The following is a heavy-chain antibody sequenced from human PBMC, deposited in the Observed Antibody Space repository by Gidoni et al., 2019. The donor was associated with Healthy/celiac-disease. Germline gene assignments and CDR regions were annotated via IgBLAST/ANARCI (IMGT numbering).Heavy chain of an antibody. V-gene: IGHV3-30-3*01. CDR3: ASGGDYYGSVAEDAFDI. CDR2: ISYDGSNN. D-gene: IGHD3-10*01. Sequence: QVQLVESGGGVAQPGRSMRLSCAASGFTFSSYAMHWVRQAPGKGLEWLSVISYDGSNNYYSDSVKCLFPISRDDSTNTLYLQMNSLRAEDTAVYYCASGGDYYGSVAEDAFDIWGRGTMVTVSS. CDR1: GFTFSSYA. J-gene: IGHJ3*02.